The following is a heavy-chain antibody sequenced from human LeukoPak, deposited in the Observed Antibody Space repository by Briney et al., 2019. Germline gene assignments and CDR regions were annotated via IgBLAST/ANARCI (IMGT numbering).Heavy chain of an antibody. Sequence: QSGGSLRLSCTASGFTFGEYPMSWVRQAPGKGLEWAGTIRSKAYGGTTEYAASVKGRFTISRDDSTSIAYLQMSSLKTEDTAVHYCTRGPYYYYYYMDVWGKGTTVTISS. V-gene: IGHV3-49*04. CDR1: GFTFGEYP. J-gene: IGHJ6*03. CDR3: TRGPYYYYYYMDV. CDR2: IRSKAYGGTT.